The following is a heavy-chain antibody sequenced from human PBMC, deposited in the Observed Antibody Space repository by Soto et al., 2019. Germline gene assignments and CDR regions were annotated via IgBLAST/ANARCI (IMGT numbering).Heavy chain of an antibody. J-gene: IGHJ4*02. CDR1: GGSISSYY. D-gene: IGHD3-16*02. CDR3: ARVSRYTAPDY. CDR2: ISYNGIT. V-gene: IGHV4-59*01. Sequence: QVQLQESGPGLVKPSETLSLTCTVSGGSISSYYWTWIRQPPGKGLEYIGYISYNGITNYNPSLKSRVTMSVDTSKNLFSLKMSSVTDADTAVYYCARVSRYTAPDYWGQGTLVTVSS.